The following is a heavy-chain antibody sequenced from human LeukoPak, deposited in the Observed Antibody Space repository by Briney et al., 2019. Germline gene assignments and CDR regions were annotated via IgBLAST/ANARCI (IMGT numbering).Heavy chain of an antibody. CDR1: GGSISSYY. Sequence: PSETLSLTCTVSGGSISSYYWTWIRQPPGKGLEWIGYISYSGSTNYNPSVKSRVTISVDTSKNQFSLMLSSVTAADTAVYFCARHGGGWSFDYWGQGTLVTVSS. CDR3: ARHGGGWSFDY. V-gene: IGHV4-59*08. D-gene: IGHD6-19*01. CDR2: ISYSGST. J-gene: IGHJ4*02.